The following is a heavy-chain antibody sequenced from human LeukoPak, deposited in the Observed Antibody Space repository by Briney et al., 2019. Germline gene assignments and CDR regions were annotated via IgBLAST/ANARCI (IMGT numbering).Heavy chain of an antibody. Sequence: SETLSLTCIVSGTSISSYYWSWVRQPPGKGLEYIGYIYYTGSTNSSPSLKSRVTISVETSKNQFSLKLNSVTAADTAVYYCARHPIFGGSNVYAFDFWGQGTLATVSS. CDR1: GTSISSYY. J-gene: IGHJ4*02. V-gene: IGHV4-59*08. CDR3: ARHPIFGGSNVYAFDF. D-gene: IGHD3-16*01. CDR2: IYYTGST.